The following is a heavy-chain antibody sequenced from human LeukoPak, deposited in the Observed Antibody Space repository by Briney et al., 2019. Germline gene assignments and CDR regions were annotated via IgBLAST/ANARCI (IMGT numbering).Heavy chain of an antibody. CDR2: IYYSGST. Sequence: SETLSLTCTVSGGSISSDYWNWIRQPPGKGLEWIGYIYYSGSTNYNPSLKSRVTISVDTSKTQVSLKLSSVTAADTAVYYCAVMYSSSWYWFDPWGQGTLVTVSS. CDR3: AVMYSSSWYWFDP. CDR1: GGSISSDY. V-gene: IGHV4-59*08. D-gene: IGHD6-13*01. J-gene: IGHJ5*02.